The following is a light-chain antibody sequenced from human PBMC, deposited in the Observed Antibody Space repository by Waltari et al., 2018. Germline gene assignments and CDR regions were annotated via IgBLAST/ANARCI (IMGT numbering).Light chain of an antibody. CDR3: QQFNTYPIP. CDR1: HSISTW. J-gene: IGKJ3*01. Sequence: DIQMTLSPSTLSASLADRVTITCRASHSISTWLAWYQQKPGKAPKLLIYEASSLENGVPSRFSGSGSGTEFTLTISSLQPDDFATYYCQQFNTYPIPFGRGTKVDIK. CDR2: EAS. V-gene: IGKV1-5*03.